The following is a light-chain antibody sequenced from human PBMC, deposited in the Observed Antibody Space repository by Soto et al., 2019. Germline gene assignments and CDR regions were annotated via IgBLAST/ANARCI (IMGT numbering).Light chain of an antibody. Sequence: QSVLTQPPSVSGAPGQRVTISCTGSSSNIGAGYHVHWYQQLPGAAPKLLIFGDSNRPSGVPDRFSGSKSGTSASLAITGLQADDEADYYCQSYDISLSASSPSWVFGGGTKLTVL. J-gene: IGLJ3*02. CDR2: GDS. CDR1: SSNIGAGYH. CDR3: QSYDISLSASSPSWV. V-gene: IGLV1-40*01.